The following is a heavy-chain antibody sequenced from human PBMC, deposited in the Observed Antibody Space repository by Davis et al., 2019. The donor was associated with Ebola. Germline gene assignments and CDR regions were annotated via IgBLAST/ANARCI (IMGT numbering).Heavy chain of an antibody. CDR1: GGSFSGYY. J-gene: IGHJ5*02. CDR3: ARDSHIVVVTAIPTKYGRFDP. CDR2: INHSGST. Sequence: PSETLSLTCAVYGGSFSGYYWSWIRQPPGKGLEWIGEINHSGSTNYNPSLKSRVTISVDTSKNQFSLKLSSVTAADTAVYYCARDSHIVVVTAIPTKYGRFDPWGQGTLVTVSS. V-gene: IGHV4-34*01. D-gene: IGHD2-21*02.